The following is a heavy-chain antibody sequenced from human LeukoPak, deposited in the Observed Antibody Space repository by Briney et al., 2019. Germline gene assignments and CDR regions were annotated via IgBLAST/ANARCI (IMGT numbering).Heavy chain of an antibody. D-gene: IGHD6-19*01. CDR2: IKQDGSEK. V-gene: IGHV3-7*01. Sequence: GGSLRLSCADSGFTFSSHWMSWVRQAPGKGLEWVANIKQDGSEKYYVDSVKGRFTISRDNAKNSLYLQMNSLRAEDTTVYYCARSPTGSGWYYFDYWGQGTLVTVSS. CDR1: GFTFSSHW. J-gene: IGHJ4*02. CDR3: ARSPTGSGWYYFDY.